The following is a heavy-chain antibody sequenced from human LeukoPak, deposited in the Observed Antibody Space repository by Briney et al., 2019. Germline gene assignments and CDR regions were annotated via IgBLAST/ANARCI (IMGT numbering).Heavy chain of an antibody. J-gene: IGHJ3*02. CDR2: INAGNGNT. D-gene: IGHD3-22*01. CDR1: GYTFTSYA. Sequence: ASVNVSCKASGYTFTSYAMHWVRQAPGQRLEWMGWINAGNGNTKYSQKFQGRVTITRDTSASTAYMELSSLRSEDTAVYYCARSADYYDSSGYYYAFDIWGQGTMVTVSS. CDR3: ARSADYYDSSGYYYAFDI. V-gene: IGHV1-3*01.